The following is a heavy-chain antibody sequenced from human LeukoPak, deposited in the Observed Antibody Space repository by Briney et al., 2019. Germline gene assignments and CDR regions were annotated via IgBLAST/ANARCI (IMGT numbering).Heavy chain of an antibody. Sequence: GASVKVSCKASGYTFTSYGISWVRQAPGQGLEWMGWISAYNGNTNYAQKLQGGVTMTTDTSTSTAYMELRSLRSDDTAVYYCASTIAAAGGHWFDPWGQGTLVTVSS. D-gene: IGHD6-13*01. CDR1: GYTFTSYG. CDR3: ASTIAAAGGHWFDP. V-gene: IGHV1-18*01. J-gene: IGHJ5*02. CDR2: ISAYNGNT.